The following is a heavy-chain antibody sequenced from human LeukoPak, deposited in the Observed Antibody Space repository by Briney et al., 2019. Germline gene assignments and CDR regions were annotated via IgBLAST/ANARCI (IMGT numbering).Heavy chain of an antibody. J-gene: IGHJ4*02. Sequence: GGSLTLPCAASGFIFSNYWMLWFRQAPGKGPMFVSRINDDGSGTVYAESVNGRFIMSRDNAKNTLYLQMDSLRAEDTAVYYCVRDSSSGVVYWGKKPPDSVSS. CDR2: INDDGSGT. D-gene: IGHD3-10*01. CDR3: VRDSSSGVVY. V-gene: IGHV3-74*01. CDR1: GFIFSNYW.